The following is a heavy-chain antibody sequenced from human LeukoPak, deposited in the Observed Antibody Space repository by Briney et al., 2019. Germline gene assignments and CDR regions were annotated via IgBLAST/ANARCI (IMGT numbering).Heavy chain of an antibody. CDR2: ITTSSSYI. Sequence: PGGSLRLSCAASGFTFSSYDMNWVRQAPGKGLEWVSFITTSSSYIYYADSVKGRFTISRDNAKDSLYLQMNSLRAEDTAVYYCARDLYDRAADIWGQGTMVTVTS. D-gene: IGHD3-16*01. J-gene: IGHJ3*02. CDR1: GFTFSSYD. V-gene: IGHV3-21*01. CDR3: ARDLYDRAADI.